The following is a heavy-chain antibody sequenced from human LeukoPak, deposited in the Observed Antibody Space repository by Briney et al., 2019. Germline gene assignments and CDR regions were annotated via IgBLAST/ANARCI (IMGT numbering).Heavy chain of an antibody. D-gene: IGHD3-22*01. CDR1: DFTVSSNY. CDR2: ISSSSSVI. Sequence: GGSLRLSCAASDFTVSSNYMSWVRQAPGKGLEWVSYISSSSSVIYYADSVKGRFTISRDNAKNSLYLQMNSLRAEDTALYYCAKVAVITVWWYFDLWGRGTLVTVSS. J-gene: IGHJ2*01. V-gene: IGHV3-21*04. CDR3: AKVAVITVWWYFDL.